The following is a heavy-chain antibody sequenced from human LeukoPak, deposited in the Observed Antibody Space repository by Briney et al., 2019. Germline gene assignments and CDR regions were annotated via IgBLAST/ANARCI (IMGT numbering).Heavy chain of an antibody. CDR1: GGSFSGYY. CDR2: INHSGST. V-gene: IGHV4-34*01. Sequence: SETLSLTCAVYGGSFSGYYWSWIRQPPGKGLEWIGEINHSGSTNYNPSLKSRVTISVDTSKNQFSLKLSSVTAADTAVYYCARTTVTSNPIDYWGQETLVTVSS. J-gene: IGHJ4*02. CDR3: ARTTVTSNPIDY. D-gene: IGHD4-17*01.